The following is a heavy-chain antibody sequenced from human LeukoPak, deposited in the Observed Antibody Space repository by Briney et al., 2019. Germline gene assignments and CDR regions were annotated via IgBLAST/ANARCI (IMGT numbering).Heavy chain of an antibody. D-gene: IGHD3-22*01. CDR3: AKATYYYDSSGYYSPYYFDY. Sequence: GASLRLSCAASGLTFSSYAFSSVSHAPGQAPERVSPISGSGGSTYYADSVKGRFTISRDNSKNTLYLQMNRLRAEDTAVYYCAKATYYYDSSGYYSPYYFDYWGQGTLVTVSS. CDR2: ISGSGGST. V-gene: IGHV3-23*01. J-gene: IGHJ4*02. CDR1: GLTFSSYA.